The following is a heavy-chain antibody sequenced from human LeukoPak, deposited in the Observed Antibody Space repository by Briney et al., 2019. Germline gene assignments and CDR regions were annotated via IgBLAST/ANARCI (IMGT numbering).Heavy chain of an antibody. D-gene: IGHD6-6*01. CDR3: ARACRMSSSSSDY. J-gene: IGHJ4*02. Sequence: PGGSLRHSCAASGFTFSSYGMHWVCQAPGKGLEWVAVIWYDGSNKYYADSVKGRFTISRDNSKNALYLQMNSLRAEDTAVYYCARACRMSSSSSDYWGQGTLVTVSS. CDR1: GFTFSSYG. CDR2: IWYDGSNK. V-gene: IGHV3-33*01.